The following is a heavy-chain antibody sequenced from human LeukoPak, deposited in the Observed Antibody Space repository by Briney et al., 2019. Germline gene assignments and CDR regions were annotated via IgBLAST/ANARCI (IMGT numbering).Heavy chain of an antibody. CDR2: IIPILGIA. CDR3: ARDYYDSSGPLSYYYGMDV. Sequence: SVKVSCKASGGTFSSYAISWVRQAPGQGLEWMGRIIPILGIANYAQKFQGRVTITADKSTSTAYMELSSLRSEDTAVYYCARDYYDSSGPLSYYYGMDVWGQGTTVTVSS. CDR1: GGTFSSYA. J-gene: IGHJ6*02. V-gene: IGHV1-69*04. D-gene: IGHD3-22*01.